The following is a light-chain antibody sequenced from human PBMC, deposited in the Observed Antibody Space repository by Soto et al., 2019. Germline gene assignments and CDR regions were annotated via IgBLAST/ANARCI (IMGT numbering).Light chain of an antibody. CDR3: HQYGSSPT. V-gene: IGKV3-20*01. Sequence: ENLFTQSPGTLSLSPGERATLSCRASQSISSSYLAWYQQKPGQAPRLLIYGASSRATGIPDRLSGSGSGTDFTLTIRRLEPEDFAVYYCHQYGSSPTFGQGTKVDIK. J-gene: IGKJ1*01. CDR2: GAS. CDR1: QSISSSY.